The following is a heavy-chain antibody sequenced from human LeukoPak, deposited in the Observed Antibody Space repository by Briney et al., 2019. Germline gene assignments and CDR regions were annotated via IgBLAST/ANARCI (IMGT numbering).Heavy chain of an antibody. Sequence: ALVKVSCKASGDTFSSYYMHWVRQAPGQGLEWMGIINPSGGSITYAQMFQGRVTMTGDMSTSTVYMELSSLRSEDTSVYYCARGRHYYESSDYYYEGDAFDVWGQGTMVTVSS. V-gene: IGHV1-46*01. CDR3: ARGRHYYESSDYYYEGDAFDV. CDR2: INPSGGSI. D-gene: IGHD3-22*01. J-gene: IGHJ3*01. CDR1: GDTFSSYY.